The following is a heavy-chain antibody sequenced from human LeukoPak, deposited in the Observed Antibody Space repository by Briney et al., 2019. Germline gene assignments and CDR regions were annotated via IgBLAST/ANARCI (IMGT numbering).Heavy chain of an antibody. J-gene: IGHJ4*02. CDR2: ISYDGSNK. CDR1: GFTFSSYA. D-gene: IGHD3-16*02. Sequence: AGGSLRLSCAASGFTFSSYAMHWVRQAPGKGLKWVAVISYDGSNKYYADSVKGRFTISRDNSKNTLYLQMNSLRAEDTAVYYCARDFDVWGSYRYTGGGFGYWGQGTLVTVSS. CDR3: ARDFDVWGSYRYTGGGFGY. V-gene: IGHV3-30-3*01.